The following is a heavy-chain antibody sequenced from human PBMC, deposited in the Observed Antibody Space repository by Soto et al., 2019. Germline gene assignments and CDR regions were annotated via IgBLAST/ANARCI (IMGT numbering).Heavy chain of an antibody. CDR1: GFTFSDYY. J-gene: IGHJ5*01. CDR2: ISNNGDYT. V-gene: IGHV3-11*06. D-gene: IGHD1-1*01. CDR3: AGRHWWLDS. Sequence: TGGSLRLSCAASGFTFSDYYMTWGRQAPGKGLECASYISNNGDYTTYADSVKGRFTISRDNGKNSLYLQMNSLRVEDTAVYYCAGRHWWLDSRGQGVPVTGSS.